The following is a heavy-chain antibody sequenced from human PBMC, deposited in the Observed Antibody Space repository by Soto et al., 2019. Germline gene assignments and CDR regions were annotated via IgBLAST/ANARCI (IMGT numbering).Heavy chain of an antibody. CDR2: IYPGDSDT. D-gene: IGHD4-17*01. Sequence: PGESLKISCKGSGYSFTSYWIGWVRQMPGKGLEWMGIIYPGDSDTRYSPSFQGQVTISADKSISTAYLQWSSLKASDTAMYYCARTGSRNTVTSGDNWFDPWGQGTLVTVSS. CDR1: GYSFTSYW. CDR3: ARTGSRNTVTSGDNWFDP. J-gene: IGHJ5*02. V-gene: IGHV5-51*01.